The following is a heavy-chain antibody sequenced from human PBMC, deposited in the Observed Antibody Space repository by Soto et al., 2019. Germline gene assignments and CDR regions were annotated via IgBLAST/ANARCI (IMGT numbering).Heavy chain of an antibody. J-gene: IGHJ4*02. CDR3: VRYCSTTKCPFDY. Sequence: SETLSLTCTVSGGSISSGGSYWGWIRQPPGKGLEWIGYIYYSGNTILNASIRSRVTLSVDTSKNQFSLNLSSVTAADTAVYYCVRYCSTTKCPFDYWGQGALVTVSS. D-gene: IGHD2-2*01. CDR1: GGSISSGGSY. V-gene: IGHV4-30-4*01. CDR2: IYYSGNT.